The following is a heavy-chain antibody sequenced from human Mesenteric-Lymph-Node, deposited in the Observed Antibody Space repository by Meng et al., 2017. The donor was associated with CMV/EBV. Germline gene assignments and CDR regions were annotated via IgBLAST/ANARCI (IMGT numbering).Heavy chain of an antibody. CDR2: IRSKAYGGTT. CDR3: TRAFYDYVWGSYRRSFDY. CDR1: GFTFGDYA. J-gene: IGHJ4*02. D-gene: IGHD3-16*02. Sequence: GGSLRLSCTASGFTFGDYAMSWVRQAPGKGLEWVGFIRSKAYGGTTEYAASVKGRFTISRDDSKSIAYLQMNSLKTEDTAVYYCTRAFYDYVWGSYRRSFDYWGQGTLVTVSS. V-gene: IGHV3-49*04.